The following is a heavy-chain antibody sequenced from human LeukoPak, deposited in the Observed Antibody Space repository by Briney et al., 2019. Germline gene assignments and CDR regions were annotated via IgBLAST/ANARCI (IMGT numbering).Heavy chain of an antibody. D-gene: IGHD3-22*01. CDR2: INPSGGST. CDR3: ARDPPLFYDSSGYSNVFDY. CDR1: GYTFTSYY. V-gene: IGHV1-46*01. Sequence: ASVKVSCKASGYTFTSYYMHWVRQAPGQGLEWMGIINPSGGSTSYAQKFQGRVTMTRDTSTSTVYMELSSLRSEDTAVYYCARDPPLFYDSSGYSNVFDYWGQGTLATVSS. J-gene: IGHJ4*02.